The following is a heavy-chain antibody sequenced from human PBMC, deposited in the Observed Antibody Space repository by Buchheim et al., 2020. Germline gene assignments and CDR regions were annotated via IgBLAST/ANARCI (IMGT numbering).Heavy chain of an antibody. Sequence: QVQLVQSGAEVKKPGSSVKVSCKASGGTFSSYAISWVRQAPGQGLEWMGGIIPIFGTANYAQKFQGRVTITADESTSTASMELSSLRSEDTAVYYCALKPRQDIVLVPAGGDSFDYWGQGTL. J-gene: IGHJ4*02. CDR3: ALKPRQDIVLVPAGGDSFDY. CDR1: GGTFSSYA. D-gene: IGHD2-2*01. V-gene: IGHV1-69*12. CDR2: IIPIFGTA.